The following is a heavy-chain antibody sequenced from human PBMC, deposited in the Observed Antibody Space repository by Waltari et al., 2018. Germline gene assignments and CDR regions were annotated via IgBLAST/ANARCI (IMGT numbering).Heavy chain of an antibody. CDR3: ARLAPRTYRSPVPGRHYYYGMDV. Sequence: EEQLLESGGGLVQPGDSLRLSCAASGFRFSNYWMIWVRQAPGKGLVWVARIRKDETSISYADAVKGRFTISRDNAKNTLYLQMKRLRAEDTAVYYCARLAPRTYRSPVPGRHYYYGMDVWGQGTTVTVSS. V-gene: IGHV3-74*01. D-gene: IGHD3-10*01. J-gene: IGHJ6*02. CDR1: GFRFSNYW. CDR2: IRKDETSI.